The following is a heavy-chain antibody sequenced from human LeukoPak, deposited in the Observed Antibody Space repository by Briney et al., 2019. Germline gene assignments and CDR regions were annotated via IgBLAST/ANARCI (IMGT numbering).Heavy chain of an antibody. V-gene: IGHV1-69*13. CDR1: GGTFSSYA. Sequence: SVKVSCKASGGTFSSYAISWVRQAPGQGLEWMGGIISIFGTANYAQKFQGRVTITADESTSTAYMELSSLRSEDTAVYYCARDMVVRGVSSFDYWGQGTLVTVSS. CDR2: IISIFGTA. D-gene: IGHD3-10*01. J-gene: IGHJ4*02. CDR3: ARDMVVRGVSSFDY.